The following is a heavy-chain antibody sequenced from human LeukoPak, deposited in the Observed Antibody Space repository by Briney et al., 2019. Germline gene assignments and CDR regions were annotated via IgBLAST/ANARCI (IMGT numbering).Heavy chain of an antibody. D-gene: IGHD3-3*01. CDR2: IKQDGSEK. J-gene: IGHJ4*02. CDR1: GFTFSSYW. Sequence: PGGSLRLSCAASGFTFSSYWMSWVRQAPGKGLEWVANIKQDGSEKYYVDSVKGRFTISRDNAKNSLYLQMNSLRAEDTAVYYCARLGRGLYDFWSVGGWGQGTLVTVSS. V-gene: IGHV3-7*01. CDR3: ARLGRGLYDFWSVGG.